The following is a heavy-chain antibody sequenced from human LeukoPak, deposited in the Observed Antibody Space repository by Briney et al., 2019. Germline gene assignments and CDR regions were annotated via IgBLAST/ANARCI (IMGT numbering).Heavy chain of an antibody. J-gene: IGHJ4*02. V-gene: IGHV1-2*02. CDR2: INPNRGDT. D-gene: IGHD2-2*01. CDR1: GYTFTGYY. CDR3: ARVMYQLPYFDS. Sequence: ASVTVSFRASGYTFTGYYIHWVRQAPGQGGEGMGWINPNRGDTNYAQRFQGRVSMTSDTSISTTYMELSTLRSDDTAIYYCARVMYQLPYFDSWGQGTLVTVSS.